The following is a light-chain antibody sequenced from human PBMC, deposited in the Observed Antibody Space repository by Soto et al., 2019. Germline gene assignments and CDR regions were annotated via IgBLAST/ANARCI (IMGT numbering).Light chain of an antibody. J-gene: IGKJ2*01. CDR2: GAS. Sequence: EIVLTQSPATLSLSPGDRATLSCRASHSVGSLLAWYQQKPGQAPRLLIYGASTRATGIPARFSGSGSGTEFTLTISSLQSEDFGVYYCQQYNNWPPYTFGQGTKVDIK. CDR1: HSVGSL. V-gene: IGKV3-15*01. CDR3: QQYNNWPPYT.